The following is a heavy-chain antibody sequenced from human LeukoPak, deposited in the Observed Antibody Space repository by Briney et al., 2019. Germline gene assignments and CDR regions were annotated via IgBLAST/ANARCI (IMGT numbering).Heavy chain of an antibody. D-gene: IGHD1-7*01. CDR3: AGGELLLDY. V-gene: IGHV3-74*01. J-gene: IGHJ4*02. CDR2: INGDGSST. CDR1: GFTFSSYG. Sequence: GGSLRLSCAASGFTFSSYGMHWVRQAPGKGLVWVSRINGDGSSTSYADSVKGRFTISRDNAKNTLYLQMNSLRAEDTAVYYCAGGELLLDYWGQGTLVTVSS.